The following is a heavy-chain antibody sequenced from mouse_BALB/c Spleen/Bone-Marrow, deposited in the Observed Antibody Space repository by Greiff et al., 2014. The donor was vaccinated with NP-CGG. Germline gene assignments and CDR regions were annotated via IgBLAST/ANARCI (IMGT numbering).Heavy chain of an antibody. D-gene: IGHD2-4*01. CDR1: GYTFTSYV. CDR3: AREGSTMITTEAWFAY. CDR2: INPYNDGT. J-gene: IGHJ3*01. Sequence: EVQLQQSGPELVKPGASVKMSCKASGYTFTSYVMHWVKQKSGQGLEWIGYINPYNDGTKYNEKFKGKATLTSDKSSSTAYMELSSLTSEDSAVYYCAREGSTMITTEAWFAYWGQGTLVTVSA. V-gene: IGHV1-14*01.